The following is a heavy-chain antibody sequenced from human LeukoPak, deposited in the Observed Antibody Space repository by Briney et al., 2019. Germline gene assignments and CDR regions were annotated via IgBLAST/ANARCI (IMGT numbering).Heavy chain of an antibody. CDR2: IYYSGST. CDR1: GGSISSSSYY. J-gene: IGHJ5*02. Sequence: PSETLSPTCTVSGGSISSSSYYWGWIRQPPGKGLEWIGSIYYSGSTYYNPSLKSRVTISVDTSKNQFSLKLSSVTAADTAVYYCATSRFSGGLGRFDPWGQGTLVTVSS. CDR3: ATSRFSGGLGRFDP. D-gene: IGHD3-10*01. V-gene: IGHV4-39*01.